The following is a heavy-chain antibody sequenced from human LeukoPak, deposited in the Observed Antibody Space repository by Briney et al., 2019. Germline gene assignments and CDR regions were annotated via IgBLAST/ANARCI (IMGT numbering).Heavy chain of an antibody. CDR3: ARQEIGLRSFDP. CDR2: IYYTGTT. D-gene: IGHD3/OR15-3a*01. CDR1: GGSISSSLYH. V-gene: IGHV4-39*01. Sequence: SETLSLTCTVSGGSISSSLYHWGWIRQSPGKNLEWLGSIYYTGTTHYNPSLKSRVTISVDTSKNQFSLNLSSVIAADTAVYYCARQEIGLRSFDPWGQGTLVTVSS. J-gene: IGHJ5*02.